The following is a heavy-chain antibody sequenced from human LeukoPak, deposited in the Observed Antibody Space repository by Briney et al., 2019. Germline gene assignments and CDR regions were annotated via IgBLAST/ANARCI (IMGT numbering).Heavy chain of an antibody. CDR3: ARGAYSNADYFDY. D-gene: IGHD4-11*01. CDR2: VNWSGGST. J-gene: IGHJ4*02. CDR1: GFTFDDYG. Sequence: PGVSLRLSCAASGFTFDDYGMSWVRQVPGKGLEWVSSVNWSGGSTAYADSVKGRFTISRDNAKNSLYLQMNSLRAEDTALYHCARGAYSNADYFDYWGQGTLVTVSS. V-gene: IGHV3-20*01.